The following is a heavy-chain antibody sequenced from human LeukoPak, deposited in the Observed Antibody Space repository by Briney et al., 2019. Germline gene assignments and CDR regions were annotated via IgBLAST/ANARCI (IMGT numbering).Heavy chain of an antibody. V-gene: IGHV4-59*12. CDR1: GGSISSYY. CDR3: ARNGAYCIDY. D-gene: IGHD2-8*01. CDR2: IYYSGST. Sequence: RSETLSLTCTVSGGSISSYYWSWIRQPPGKGLEWIGYIYYSGSTNYNPSLKSRVTISVDTSKNQFSLKLSSVTAADTAVYHCARNGAYCIDYWGQGTLVTVSS. J-gene: IGHJ4*02.